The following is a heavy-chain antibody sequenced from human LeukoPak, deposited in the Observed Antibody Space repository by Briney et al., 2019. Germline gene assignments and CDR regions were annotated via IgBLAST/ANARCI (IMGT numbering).Heavy chain of an antibody. CDR1: GGSFSGYY. Sequence: PSETLSLTCAVYGGSFSGYYWSWIRQPPGKGLEWIGEINHSGSTNYNPSPKSRVTISVDTSKNQFSLKLSSVTAADTAVYYCARGPAVPRRSPIWFRDFWGNWFDPWGQGTLVTVSS. V-gene: IGHV4-34*01. CDR3: ARGPAVPRRSPIWFRDFWGNWFDP. CDR2: INHSGST. J-gene: IGHJ5*02. D-gene: IGHD3-10*01.